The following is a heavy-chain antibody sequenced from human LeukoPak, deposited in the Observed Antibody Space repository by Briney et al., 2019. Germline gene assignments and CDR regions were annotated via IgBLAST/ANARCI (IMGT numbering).Heavy chain of an antibody. CDR2: IYHSGST. CDR1: GYSISSGYY. CDR3: ARTDYYDSSGGLPGYFDY. D-gene: IGHD3-22*01. Sequence: SETLSLTCAVSGYSISSGYYWGCIRRPPGKGLEWIGSIYHSGSTYYNPSLKSRVTISVDTSKNQFSLKLSSVTTADTAVYYCARTDYYDSSGGLPGYFDYWGQGTLVTVSS. V-gene: IGHV4-38-2*01. J-gene: IGHJ4*02.